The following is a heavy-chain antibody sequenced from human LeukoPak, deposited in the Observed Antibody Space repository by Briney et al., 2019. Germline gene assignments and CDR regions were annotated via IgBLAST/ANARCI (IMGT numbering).Heavy chain of an antibody. CDR2: ISGDGGIT. J-gene: IGHJ6*02. Sequence: PGGSLRLSCAASEFTFSTYAMSWVRQAPGKGLEWVSGISGDGGITYYADSVRGRFTISRDNSKNTLYLQMNSLRAEDTAVYYCAKSSGPGGYYYYGMDLWGQGTTVTVSS. V-gene: IGHV3-23*01. CDR3: AKSSGPGGYYYYGMDL. D-gene: IGHD3-10*01. CDR1: EFTFSTYA.